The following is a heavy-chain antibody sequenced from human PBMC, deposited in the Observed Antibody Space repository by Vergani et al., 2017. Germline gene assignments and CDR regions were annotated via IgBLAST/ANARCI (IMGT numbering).Heavy chain of an antibody. Sequence: EVQLLESGGGLVQPGGSLRLSCAASGFTFSSYAMSWVRQAPGKGLEWVSAITGSGSNTYYADSVKGRFTISRDNSKNTLYLQMNSLRAEDTAVYYCAKGGSGWYGSQIDYWGQGTLVTVSS. CDR3: AKGGSGWYGSQIDY. CDR1: GFTFSSYA. V-gene: IGHV3-23*01. D-gene: IGHD6-19*01. CDR2: ITGSGSNT. J-gene: IGHJ4*02.